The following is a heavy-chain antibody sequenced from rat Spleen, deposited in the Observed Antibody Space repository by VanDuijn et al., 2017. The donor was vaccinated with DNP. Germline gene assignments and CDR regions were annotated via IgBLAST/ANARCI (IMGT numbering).Heavy chain of an antibody. J-gene: IGHJ2*01. CDR2: TINSGGTT. CDR3: AGRPPPTRGPFDY. Sequence: EVQLVESGGALVQPERSLKLSCAASGFTFSKYAMAWVRQAPTQGLDWVASTINSGGTTYYRDSVKGRFTISRDNAKSTLYLQMDSLRSEDTATYYCAGRPPPTRGPFDYWGQGVTVTVSS. D-gene: IGHD1-4*01. CDR1: GFTFSKYA. V-gene: IGHV5S23*01.